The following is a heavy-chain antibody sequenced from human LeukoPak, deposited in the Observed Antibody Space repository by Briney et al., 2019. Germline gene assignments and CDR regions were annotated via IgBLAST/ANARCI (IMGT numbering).Heavy chain of an antibody. Sequence: ASVKVSCKASGYTFTSYYMHWVRQAPGQGLEWMGIINPSGGSTSYAQKFQGRVTMTRDMSTSTVYMELSSLRSEDMAVYYCARAVKYRSGPLTDLLPYYFDYWGQGTLVTVSS. J-gene: IGHJ4*02. D-gene: IGHD6-19*01. CDR1: GYTFTSYY. CDR3: ARAVKYRSGPLTDLLPYYFDY. V-gene: IGHV1-46*01. CDR2: INPSGGST.